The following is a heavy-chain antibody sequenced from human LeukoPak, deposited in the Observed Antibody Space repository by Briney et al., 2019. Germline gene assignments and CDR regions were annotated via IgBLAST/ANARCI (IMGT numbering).Heavy chain of an antibody. Sequence: SETLSLTCTVSGAPIGSGGYYWTWIRQPPGKGLEWIGYIHDSGSTYYQPSLKSQITISLDTSKNQFSVKLSSVTAADTAVYYCASGDGYNYRYFDYWGQGTLVAVSS. J-gene: IGHJ4*02. D-gene: IGHD3-22*01. CDR2: IHDSGST. CDR3: ASGDGYNYRYFDY. CDR1: GAPIGSGGYY. V-gene: IGHV4-31*01.